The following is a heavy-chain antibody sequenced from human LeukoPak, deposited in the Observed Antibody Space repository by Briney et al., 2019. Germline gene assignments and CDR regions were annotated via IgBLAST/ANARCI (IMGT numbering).Heavy chain of an antibody. Sequence: GGSLRLSCAASGFTFSSYGMHWVRQAPGKGLEWVAFIRYDGSNKYYADSVKGRFTISRDNSKNTLYLQMNSLRAEDTAVYYCAKDLARSYYYGSGSYYRGFDYWGQGTLVTVSS. V-gene: IGHV3-30*02. D-gene: IGHD3-10*01. CDR3: AKDLARSYYYGSGSYYRGFDY. CDR2: IRYDGSNK. J-gene: IGHJ4*02. CDR1: GFTFSSYG.